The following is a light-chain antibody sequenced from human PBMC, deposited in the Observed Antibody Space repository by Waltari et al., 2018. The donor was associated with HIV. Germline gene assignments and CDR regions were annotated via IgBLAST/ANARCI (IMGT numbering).Light chain of an antibody. CDR1: SSDVGSYSL. V-gene: IGLV2-23*02. Sequence: GQSITISCTGTSSDVGSYSLVSWYQQHPGKAPKLMIYEVTKRPSGVSNRFSGSKSGNTASLTISGLQAEDEADYYCCSYAGNPYVFGTGTKVTVL. J-gene: IGLJ1*01. CDR3: CSYAGNPYV. CDR2: EVT.